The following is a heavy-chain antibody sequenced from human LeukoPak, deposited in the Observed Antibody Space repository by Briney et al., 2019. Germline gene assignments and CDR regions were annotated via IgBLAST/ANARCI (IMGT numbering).Heavy chain of an antibody. CDR1: GYTFTSYY. CDR2: INPSGGST. Sequence: GASVKVSCKASGYTFTSYYMHWVRQAPGQGLEWMGIINPSGGSTSYAQKFQGRVTMTRDTSTGTVYMELSSLRSEDTAVYYCARVRSYGYPGYYFDYWGQGTLVTVSS. V-gene: IGHV1-46*01. D-gene: IGHD6-25*01. J-gene: IGHJ4*02. CDR3: ARVRSYGYPGYYFDY.